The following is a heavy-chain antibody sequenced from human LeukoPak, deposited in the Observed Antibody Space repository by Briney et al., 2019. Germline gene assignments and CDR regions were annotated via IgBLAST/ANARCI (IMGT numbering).Heavy chain of an antibody. Sequence: PSETLSLTCTVSGGSISSSSYYWGWIRQPPGKGLEWIGSIYYSGSTYYNPSLKSRVTISVDTSKNQFSLKLSSVTAADTAVYYCASLIAAAGYFDYWGQGTLVTVSP. CDR1: GGSISSSSYY. V-gene: IGHV4-39*01. CDR2: IYYSGST. J-gene: IGHJ4*02. CDR3: ASLIAAAGYFDY. D-gene: IGHD6-25*01.